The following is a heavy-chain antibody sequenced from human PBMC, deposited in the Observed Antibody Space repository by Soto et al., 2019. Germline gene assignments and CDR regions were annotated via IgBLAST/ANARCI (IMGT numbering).Heavy chain of an antibody. V-gene: IGHV1-18*04. CDR3: ARDGSYYDSSGTGFDP. CDR1: GYTLTSFG. CDR2: ISSYTGNT. Sequence: ASVQVSWKASGYTLTSFGFSWVRQAPGQGLEWMGWISSYTGNTNFAQKFQGRVTMTTDTSTSTAYMELRSLRSDDTAVYYCARDGSYYDSSGTGFDPWGQGTLVTVSS. J-gene: IGHJ5*02. D-gene: IGHD3-22*01.